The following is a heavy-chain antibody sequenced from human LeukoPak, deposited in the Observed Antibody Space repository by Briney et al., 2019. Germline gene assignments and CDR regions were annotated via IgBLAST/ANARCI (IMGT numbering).Heavy chain of an antibody. CDR1: GFTFSNSA. J-gene: IGHJ4*02. V-gene: IGHV3-23*01. Sequence: GGSLRLSCAASGFTFSNSALSWVRQAPGKGLEWVSDISGSGGSTYYADSVKGRFTISRDNAKNSLYLQMNSLRAEDTAVYYCARQSSGRYSGPFDYWGLGTLVTVSS. CDR3: ARQSSGRYSGPFDY. CDR2: ISGSGGST. D-gene: IGHD1-26*01.